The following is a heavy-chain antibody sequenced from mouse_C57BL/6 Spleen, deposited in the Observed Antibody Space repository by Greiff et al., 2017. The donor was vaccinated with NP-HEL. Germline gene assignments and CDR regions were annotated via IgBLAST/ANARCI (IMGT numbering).Heavy chain of an antibody. Sequence: QVQLKESGPELVKPGASVKISCKASGYAFSSSWMNWVKQRPGKGIEWIGRIYPGDGDTNYNGKFKGKATLTADKSSSTAYMQLSSLTSEDSAVYFCAREGDYWGQGTTLTVSS. CDR1: GYAFSSSW. CDR2: IYPGDGDT. CDR3: AREGDY. J-gene: IGHJ2*01. V-gene: IGHV1-82*01.